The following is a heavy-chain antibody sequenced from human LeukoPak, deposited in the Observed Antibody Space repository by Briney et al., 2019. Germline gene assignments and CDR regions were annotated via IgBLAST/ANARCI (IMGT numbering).Heavy chain of an antibody. CDR3: AELGITMIGGV. CDR1: GFTFGDYA. Sequence: GGSLRLSCTASGFTFGDYAMTWVRQAPGKGLEWVSGINWNGGSTGYADSVKGRFTISRDNAKNSLYLQMNSLRAEDTAVYYCAELGITMIGGVWGKGTTVTISS. J-gene: IGHJ6*04. D-gene: IGHD3-10*02. V-gene: IGHV3-20*04. CDR2: INWNGGST.